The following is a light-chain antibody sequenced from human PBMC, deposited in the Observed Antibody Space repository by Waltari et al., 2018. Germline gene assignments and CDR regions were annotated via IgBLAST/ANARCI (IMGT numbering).Light chain of an antibody. Sequence: QSVLTQPPSVSGAPGQRVTISCTGSGSNIGAGYDVHWYHQVPRTAPKLLIYGSTSRPLGVPDLFFGSTSGTSASLTITGLQAEDEGDYYCQSYDTSLTVVFGGGTKLTVL. CDR3: QSYDTSLTVV. CDR1: GSNIGAGYD. CDR2: GST. J-gene: IGLJ3*02. V-gene: IGLV1-40*01.